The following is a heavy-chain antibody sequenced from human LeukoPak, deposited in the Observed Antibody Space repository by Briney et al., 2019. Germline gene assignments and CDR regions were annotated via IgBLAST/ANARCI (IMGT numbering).Heavy chain of an antibody. CDR2: INPNSGGT. CDR3: ARQDSCGYNDAFDI. V-gene: IGHV1-2*02. D-gene: IGHD5-18*01. J-gene: IGHJ3*02. CDR1: GYTFTGYY. Sequence: ASVKVSCKASGYTFTGYYMHWVRQAPGQGLEWMGWINPNSGGTNYAQKFQGRVTMTRDTSISTAYMELSRLRSDDTAVYYCARQDSCGYNDAFDIWGQGTMVTVSS.